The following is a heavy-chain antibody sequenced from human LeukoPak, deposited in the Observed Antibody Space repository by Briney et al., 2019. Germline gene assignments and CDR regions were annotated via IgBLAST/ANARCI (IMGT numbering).Heavy chain of an antibody. D-gene: IGHD4-11*01. CDR3: ARMPLEIVTNFLDS. J-gene: IGHJ4*02. Sequence: PGGSLRLSCAASGFTFNSYSMNWVRHTPGKGLEWVSYIDGYSRTIHYADSVKGRFTISRDNAKNSLYLQMNTLRAEDTAVYYCARMPLEIVTNFLDSWGQGTLVTVSS. CDR1: GFTFNSYS. V-gene: IGHV3-48*04. CDR2: IDGYSRTI.